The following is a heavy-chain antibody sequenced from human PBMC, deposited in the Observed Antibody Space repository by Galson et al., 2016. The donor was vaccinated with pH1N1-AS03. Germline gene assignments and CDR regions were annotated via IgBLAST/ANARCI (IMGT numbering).Heavy chain of an antibody. CDR2: IDPSGGGP. J-gene: IGHJ4*02. D-gene: IGHD3-10*01. CDR3: VAYGSGTQAYFDY. Sequence: SVKVSCKASGYTFTRYYMHWVRQAPGQGLEWMGVIDPSGGGPTYAQKFHGRVTMTRDTSTTTAHMELSSLRSEDTAIYYCVAYGSGTQAYFDYWGQGTLVTVSS. CDR1: GYTFTRYY. V-gene: IGHV1-46*01.